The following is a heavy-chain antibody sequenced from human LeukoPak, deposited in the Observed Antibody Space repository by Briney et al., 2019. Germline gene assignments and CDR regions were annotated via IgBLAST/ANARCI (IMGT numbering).Heavy chain of an antibody. CDR3: ARACSSTSCYLKGYIGGAFDI. D-gene: IGHD2-2*01. CDR2: IYTSGST. J-gene: IGHJ3*02. CDR1: GGSISSYY. V-gene: IGHV4-4*07. Sequence: SETLSLTCTVSGGSISSYYWSWIRQPAGKGLEWIGRIYTSGSTYYNPSLKSRVTISVDTSKNQFSLKLSSVTAADTAVYYCARACSSTSCYLKGYIGGAFDIWGQGTMVTVSS.